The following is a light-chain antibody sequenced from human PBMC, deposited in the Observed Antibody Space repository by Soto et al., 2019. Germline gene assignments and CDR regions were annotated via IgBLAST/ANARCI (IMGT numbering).Light chain of an antibody. CDR2: RTS. CDR1: QSISSN. J-gene: IGKJ3*01. V-gene: IGKV3-15*01. Sequence: EIVLTQSPATLSVSPGERATLSCRASQSISSNLDWYQQKPGQAPRLLMFRTSRRAAGFPARFSGSRSGTEFNLTISSLQSDDFGDSYCQQYNNGPRTLGQGTNVDIK. CDR3: QQYNNGPRT.